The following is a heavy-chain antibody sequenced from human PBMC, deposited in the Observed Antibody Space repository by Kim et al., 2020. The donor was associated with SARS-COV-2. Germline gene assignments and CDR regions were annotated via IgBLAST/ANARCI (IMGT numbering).Heavy chain of an antibody. J-gene: IGHJ4*02. CDR2: IWYDGSNK. V-gene: IGHV3-33*08. Sequence: GGSLRLSCAASGFTFSSYGMHWVRQAPGKGLEWVAVIWYDGSNKYYADSVKGRFTISRDNSKNTLYLQMNSLRAEDTAVYYCARSLRGYSYGSADYWGQGTLVTVSS. CDR3: ARSLRGYSYGSADY. D-gene: IGHD5-18*01. CDR1: GFTFSSYG.